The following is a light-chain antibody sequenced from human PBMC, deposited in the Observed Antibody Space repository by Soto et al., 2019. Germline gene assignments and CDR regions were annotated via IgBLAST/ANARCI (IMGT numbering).Light chain of an antibody. CDR1: SSDVGAYTF. Sequence: QLVLTQPASVSGSPGQSITISCTGTSSDVGAYTFVSWYQQHPDKVPKLMIFDVSRRPSGVSDRFSGSKSGNTASLTISGLQPEDEADYYCSSYTSSSTHVFGSGTKLTVL. CDR3: SSYTSSSTHV. CDR2: DVS. J-gene: IGLJ1*01. V-gene: IGLV2-14*03.